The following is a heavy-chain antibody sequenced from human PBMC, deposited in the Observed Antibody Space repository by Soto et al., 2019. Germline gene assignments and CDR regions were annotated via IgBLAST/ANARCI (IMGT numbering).Heavy chain of an antibody. V-gene: IGHV3-30-3*01. D-gene: IGHD5-18*01. CDR1: GFTFSSYA. Sequence: QVQLVESGGGVVQPGRSLRLSCAASGFTFSSYAMHWVHQAPGKGLEWVAVISYDGSNKYYADSVKGRFTISRDNSKNTLYLQMNSLRAEDTAVYYCAREGGYGHYYYGMDVWGQGTTVTVSS. CDR3: AREGGYGHYYYGMDV. CDR2: ISYDGSNK. J-gene: IGHJ6*02.